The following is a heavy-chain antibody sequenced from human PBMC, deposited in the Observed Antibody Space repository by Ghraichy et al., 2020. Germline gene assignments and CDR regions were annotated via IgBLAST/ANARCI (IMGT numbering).Heavy chain of an antibody. J-gene: IGHJ6*02. V-gene: IGHV3-9*01. D-gene: IGHD6-6*01. CDR3: AKDIGPQDIAARPTFDQYYYYGMDV. CDR1: GFTFDDYA. Sequence: GRSLRLSCAASGFTFDDYAMHWVRQAPGKGLEWVSGISWNSGSIGYADSVKGRFTISRDNAKNSLYLQMNSLRAEDTALYYCAKDIGPQDIAARPTFDQYYYYGMDVWGQGTTVTVSS. CDR2: ISWNSGSI.